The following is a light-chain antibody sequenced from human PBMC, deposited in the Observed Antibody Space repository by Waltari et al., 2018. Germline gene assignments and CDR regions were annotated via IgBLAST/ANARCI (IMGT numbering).Light chain of an antibody. CDR3: QQYGTSLST. J-gene: IGKJ1*01. Sequence: EIVLTQSPGTLSLSPGERATPSCRASQSVTNNYLAWYQQKRGQAPRALIYGASSRAPGVPDRFSGSGSGTDFTLTISRLEPEDFAVYYCQQYGTSLSTFGQGTRVEIK. V-gene: IGKV3-20*01. CDR2: GAS. CDR1: QSVTNNY.